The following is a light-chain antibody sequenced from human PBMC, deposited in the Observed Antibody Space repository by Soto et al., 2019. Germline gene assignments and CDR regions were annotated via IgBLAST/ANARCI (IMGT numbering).Light chain of an antibody. V-gene: IGKV3-20*01. J-gene: IGKJ2*01. CDR2: GAS. Sequence: EIVMTQSPGTLSLSPGERATLSCRASQSVTSSYLAWYQQKPGQAPRLLIYGASSRATGIPDRFGGSGSGTDFTLTISRLEPEDFAVYYCQQYGSSPYTCGQGTKLEIK. CDR1: QSVTSSY. CDR3: QQYGSSPYT.